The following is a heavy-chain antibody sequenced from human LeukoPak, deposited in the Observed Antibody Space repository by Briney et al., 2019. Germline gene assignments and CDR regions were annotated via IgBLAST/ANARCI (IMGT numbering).Heavy chain of an antibody. CDR3: ASSSGWYYYYYYMDV. J-gene: IGHJ6*03. V-gene: IGHV4-61*02. D-gene: IGHD6-19*01. Sequence: SETLSLTCTVSGGSISSGSYYWSWIRQPAGKGLEWIGRIYTSGSTNYNPSLKSRVTISVDTSKNQFSLKLSSVTAADTAVYYCASSSGWYYYYYYMDVWGKGTTVTVSS. CDR1: GGSISSGSYY. CDR2: IYTSGST.